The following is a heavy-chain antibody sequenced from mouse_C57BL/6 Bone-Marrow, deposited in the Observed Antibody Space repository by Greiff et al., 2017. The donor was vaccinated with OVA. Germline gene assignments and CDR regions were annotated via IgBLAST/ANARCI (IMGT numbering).Heavy chain of an antibody. V-gene: IGHV2-2*01. CDR1: GFSLTSYG. Sequence: QVQLQQSGPGLVQPSQSLSITCTVSGFSLTSYGVHWVRQSPGKGLEWLGVIWSGGSTDYNAAFISRLSIIKDNSKSQVFFKMNSLQADDTAIYYCARNRDYYGSSYVGWFAYWGQGTLVTVSA. CDR3: ARNRDYYGSSYVGWFAY. CDR2: IWSGGST. J-gene: IGHJ3*01. D-gene: IGHD1-1*01.